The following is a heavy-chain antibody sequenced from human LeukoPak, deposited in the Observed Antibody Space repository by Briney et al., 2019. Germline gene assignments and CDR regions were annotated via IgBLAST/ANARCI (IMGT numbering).Heavy chain of an antibody. Sequence: GGSLRLSCAASGFTFSSYAMSWVRQAPGKGLEWVSAISGSGGSTYYADSVKGRFTTSRDNSKNTLYLQMNSLRADDTAVYYCAKAVVVVAATRNYFDYWGQGTLVTVSS. CDR2: ISGSGGST. CDR3: AKAVVVVAATRNYFDY. CDR1: GFTFSSYA. J-gene: IGHJ4*02. D-gene: IGHD2-15*01. V-gene: IGHV3-23*01.